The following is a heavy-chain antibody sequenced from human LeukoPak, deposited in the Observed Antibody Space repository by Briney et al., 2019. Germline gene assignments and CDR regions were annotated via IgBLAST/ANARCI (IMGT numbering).Heavy chain of an antibody. Sequence: TGGSLRLSCAASGLTFSSYDMHWVRQATGKGLEWVSAIGTAGDTYYPDSVKGQFTISRENAKNSLYLQMNSLRAGDTAVYYCARAPRGSSLDYWGQGTLVTVSS. D-gene: IGHD6-13*01. J-gene: IGHJ4*02. CDR1: GLTFSSYD. V-gene: IGHV3-13*01. CDR3: ARAPRGSSLDY. CDR2: IGTAGDT.